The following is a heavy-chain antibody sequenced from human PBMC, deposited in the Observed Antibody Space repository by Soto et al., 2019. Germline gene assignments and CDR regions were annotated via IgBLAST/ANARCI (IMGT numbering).Heavy chain of an antibody. CDR2: ISKSSGTK. V-gene: IGHV3-48*02. J-gene: IGHJ4*02. Sequence: EVQLVESGGGLVQPGGSLRLSCAASGFSFSDYTMNWVRQAPGKGLEWVSYISKSSGTKSYADSVKGRFTISRDNAKSSLFLQMNSLRDEDTALYYCARCLNWAFDYWGQGILVTVSS. CDR1: GFSFSDYT. D-gene: IGHD7-27*01. CDR3: ARCLNWAFDY.